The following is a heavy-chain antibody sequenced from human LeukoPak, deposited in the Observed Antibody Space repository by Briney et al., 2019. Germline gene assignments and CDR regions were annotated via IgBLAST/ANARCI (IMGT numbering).Heavy chain of an antibody. CDR3: AKSLYYYDSSADC. J-gene: IGHJ4*02. D-gene: IGHD3-22*01. CDR2: ISASAGST. Sequence: PGGSLRLSCAASGFTFSSYAMSWVRQAPGKGLEWVSAISASAGSTYYADSVKGRFTISRDNSKNTLYLQMNSLRAEDTAVYYCAKSLYYYDSSADCWGQGTLVTVSS. CDR1: GFTFSSYA. V-gene: IGHV3-23*01.